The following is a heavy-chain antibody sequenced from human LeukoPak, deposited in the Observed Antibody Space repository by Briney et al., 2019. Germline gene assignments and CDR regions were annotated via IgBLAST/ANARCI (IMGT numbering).Heavy chain of an antibody. CDR3: ATWITKEVVVTSY. V-gene: IGHV4-39*01. CDR1: GGSISSSNYY. CDR2: IYYSGST. J-gene: IGHJ4*02. Sequence: PSEALSLTCTVSGGSISSSNYYWGWIRQPPGKGLEWIGSIYYSGSTYYNPSLKSRVTISVDTSKNQFSLKLSSVTAADTAVYYCATWITKEVVVTSYWGQGTLVTVSS. D-gene: IGHD3-22*01.